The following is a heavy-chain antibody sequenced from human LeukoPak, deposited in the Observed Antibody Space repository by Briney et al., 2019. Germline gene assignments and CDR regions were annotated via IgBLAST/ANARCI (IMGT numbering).Heavy chain of an antibody. CDR3: AKELPYYDYIWGSYRYTPAYFDY. CDR2: ISGSGCST. Sequence: GGSLRLSCAASGFTFSSYAMSWVRRAPGKGLEWVSAISGSGCSTYYADSVKGRFTISRDNSKNTLYLQMNSLTAEDTAVYYCAKELPYYDYIWGSYRYTPAYFDYWGQGTLVTVSS. V-gene: IGHV3-23*01. CDR1: GFTFSSYA. D-gene: IGHD3-16*02. J-gene: IGHJ4*02.